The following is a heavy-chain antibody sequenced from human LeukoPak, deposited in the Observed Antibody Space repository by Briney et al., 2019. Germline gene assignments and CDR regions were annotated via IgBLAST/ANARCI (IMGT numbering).Heavy chain of an antibody. J-gene: IGHJ5*02. D-gene: IGHD3-10*01. CDR1: GGSISSSSYY. CDR3: VRGPYGSSISNWFDP. CDR2: VNYGGST. Sequence: SETLSLTCTVSGGSISSSSYYWGWIRQPPGKGLEWIGSVNYGGSTHYNPSLKSRVTISLDTSKSQFSLKLGSVTAADTAVYYCVRGPYGSSISNWFDPWGQGLLVTVSS. V-gene: IGHV4-39*07.